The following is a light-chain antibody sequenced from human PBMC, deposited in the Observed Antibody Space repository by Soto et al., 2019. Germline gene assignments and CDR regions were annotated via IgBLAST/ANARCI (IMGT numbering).Light chain of an antibody. J-gene: IGKJ4*01. CDR3: QQYAYSPLT. CDR2: DAS. V-gene: IGKV3-20*01. CDR1: QSVGKNY. Sequence: EIVLTQSPGTLSLSPGERGTLSCRSSQSVGKNYLAWYQQKPGQAPRLLVYDASTRATGVPDRFSGSGSGTDFTLTISRLETEDFAVYYCQQYAYSPLTFGGGTKVDI.